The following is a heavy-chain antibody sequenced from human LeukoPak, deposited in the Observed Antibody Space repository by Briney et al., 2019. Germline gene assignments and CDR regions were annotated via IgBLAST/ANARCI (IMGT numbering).Heavy chain of an antibody. CDR3: VRGTPTPGMDY. CDR1: GYTFTSYA. Sequence: ASVKVSCKASGYTFTSYAMNWVRQAPGQGLEWMGNIDTTTGNPRYAQDFTGRFVFSLDTSVSTAYLQITSLKADDTAAYYCVRGTPTPGMDYWGQGTQVTVSS. D-gene: IGHD3-10*01. V-gene: IGHV7-4-1*02. CDR2: IDTTTGNP. J-gene: IGHJ4*02.